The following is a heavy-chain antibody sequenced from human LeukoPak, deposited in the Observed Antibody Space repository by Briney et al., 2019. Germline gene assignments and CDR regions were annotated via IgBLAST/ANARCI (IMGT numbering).Heavy chain of an antibody. V-gene: IGHV3-53*01. CDR3: ATYGSGSYYRFDY. Sequence: KAGGSLRLSCAASGFTVSANYMSWVLQAPGKGLEWVSVMYRDGTTYYTESVKGRFTLSRDYSRSTLYLQMNSLRAEDTAVYYCATYGSGSYYRFDYWGQGTLVTVSS. CDR1: GFTVSANY. J-gene: IGHJ4*02. CDR2: MYRDGTT. D-gene: IGHD3-10*01.